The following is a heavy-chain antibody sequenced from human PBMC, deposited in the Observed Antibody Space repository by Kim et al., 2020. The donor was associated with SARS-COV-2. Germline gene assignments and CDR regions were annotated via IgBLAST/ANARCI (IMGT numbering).Heavy chain of an antibody. CDR2: ITTDTRIP. CDR3: ARELGNDRLTGRAQAPDY. Sequence: ASVKVSCKASGYIFTNFALNWVRQAPGQGLEWMGWITTDTRIPTYAQGFRGRFVFSLDASLNTAYLQIGSLKADDTAVYYCARELGNDRLTGRAQAPDYWGRGTLVTVSS. CDR1: GYIFTNFA. D-gene: IGHD3-9*01. J-gene: IGHJ4*02. V-gene: IGHV7-4-1*01.